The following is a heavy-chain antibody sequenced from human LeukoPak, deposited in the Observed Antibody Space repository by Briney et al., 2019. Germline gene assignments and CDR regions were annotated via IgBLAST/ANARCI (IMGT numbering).Heavy chain of an antibody. Sequence: SGTLSLTCTVSGDSISSGTSYWSWIRQPAGKGLEWIGHVYTTGSTHCNASLNSRVTMVVDPSKNQFSLKMHSVTAADTAVYYCARDRGTSSSLGYFYYCMDGWGKGTTVTVSS. CDR3: ARDRGTSSSLGYFYYCMDG. CDR2: VYTTGST. CDR1: GDSISSGTSY. D-gene: IGHD6-19*01. V-gene: IGHV4-61*09. J-gene: IGHJ6*03.